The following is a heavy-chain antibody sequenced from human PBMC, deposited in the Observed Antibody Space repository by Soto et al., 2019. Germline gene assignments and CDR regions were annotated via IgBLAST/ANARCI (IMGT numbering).Heavy chain of an antibody. V-gene: IGHV1-24*01. Sequence: ASVKVSGKVSGYTLTELSMHWVRQAPGKGLEWMGGFDPEDGETIYAQKFQGRVTMTEDTSTDTAYMELSSLRSEDTAVYYCATALTYCTNGICYIDAFDIWGQGTMVTVSS. J-gene: IGHJ3*02. CDR2: FDPEDGET. CDR1: GYTLTELS. CDR3: ATALTYCTNGICYIDAFDI. D-gene: IGHD2-8*01.